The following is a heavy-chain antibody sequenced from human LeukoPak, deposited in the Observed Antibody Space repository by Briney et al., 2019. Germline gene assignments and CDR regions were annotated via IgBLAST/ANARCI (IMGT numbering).Heavy chain of an antibody. CDR3: AKGDVQDY. V-gene: IGHV3-23*01. CDR1: GFTFSNFA. Sequence: GGSLRLSCAVSGFTFSNFAMTWVRQAPGKGLEWVSGISGSGGSTYYAESVKGRFTISRDNSKNTLYLQMDSLRVEDTAVYYCAKGDVQDYWGQGTLVTVSS. CDR2: ISGSGGST. D-gene: IGHD1-1*01. J-gene: IGHJ4*02.